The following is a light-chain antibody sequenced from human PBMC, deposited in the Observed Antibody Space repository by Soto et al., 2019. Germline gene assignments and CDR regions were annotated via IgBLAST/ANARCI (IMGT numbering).Light chain of an antibody. CDR3: QKYNNWPWT. V-gene: IGKV3-15*01. CDR2: GES. Sequence: EIVMTQSPATLSLSPGGSATLSCRASQSISDTLAWYQQKPGQAPRLLIYGESTRAPGLPARFSGSGSGTDLNLTISRLQSEDFAVYYCQKYNNWPWTCGQGTKVDIK. J-gene: IGKJ1*01. CDR1: QSISDT.